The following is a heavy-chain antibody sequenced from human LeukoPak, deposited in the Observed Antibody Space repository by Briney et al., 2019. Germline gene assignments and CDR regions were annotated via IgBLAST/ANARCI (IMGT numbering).Heavy chain of an antibody. J-gene: IGHJ4*02. D-gene: IGHD3-22*01. V-gene: IGHV3-33*08. CDR1: GFTFSSYG. CDR2: IWYDGSNK. CDR3: ARDPDYYDSSGYYYGSGAFDY. Sequence: GGSLRLSCAASGFTFSSYGIHWVRQAPGKGLEWVAVIWYDGSNKYYADSVKGRFTISRDNSKNTLYLQMNSLRAEDTAVYYCARDPDYYDSSGYYYGSGAFDYWGQGTLVTVSS.